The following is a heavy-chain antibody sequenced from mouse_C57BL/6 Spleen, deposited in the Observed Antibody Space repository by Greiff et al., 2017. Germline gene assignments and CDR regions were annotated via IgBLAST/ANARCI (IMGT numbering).Heavy chain of an antibody. D-gene: IGHD2-1*01. CDR1: GFTFSDYG. Sequence: EVKSVESGGGLVKPGGSLKLSCAASGFTFSDYGMHWVRQAPEKGLEWVAYISSGSSTIYYADTVKGRFTISRDNAKNTLFLQMTSLRSEDTAMYYCATGYGNYSWFAYWGQGTLVTVSA. J-gene: IGHJ3*01. V-gene: IGHV5-17*01. CDR2: ISSGSSTI. CDR3: ATGYGNYSWFAY.